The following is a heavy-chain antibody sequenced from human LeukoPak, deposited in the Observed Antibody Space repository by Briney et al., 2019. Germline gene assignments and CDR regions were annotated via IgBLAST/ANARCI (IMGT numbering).Heavy chain of an antibody. CDR1: GFTFSSSA. D-gene: IGHD5-18*01. CDR3: AKAGSVIYSYGKFDY. CDR2: ISGSGSGGST. Sequence: PGGSLRLSCAASGFTFSSSAMSWVRQAPGKGLEWVSSISGSGSGGSTYYADSVKGRFTISRDNSKNTLYLQMNSLRAEDTAVYYCAKAGSVIYSYGKFDYWGQGTLVTVSS. J-gene: IGHJ4*02. V-gene: IGHV3-23*01.